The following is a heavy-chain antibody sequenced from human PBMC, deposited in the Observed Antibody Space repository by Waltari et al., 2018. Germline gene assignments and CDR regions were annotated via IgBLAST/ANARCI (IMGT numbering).Heavy chain of an antibody. CDR2: SYYSGSP. V-gene: IGHV4-39*01. CDR1: GGSIISTTYY. J-gene: IGHJ6*02. CDR3: ATHSANHDYHYYAMDV. Sequence: QLQLQESGPGLVKPSATLSLTCIVSGGSIISTTYYWGLIRRPPGKGLEWIGSSYYSGSPNYNPSLKSRVTISVDTSKNRFSLKVSSVTAADTALYYCATHSANHDYHYYAMDVWGLGTTVTVSS. D-gene: IGHD2-15*01.